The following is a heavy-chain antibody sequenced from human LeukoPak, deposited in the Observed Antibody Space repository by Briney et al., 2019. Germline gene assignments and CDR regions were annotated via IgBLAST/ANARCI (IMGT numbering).Heavy chain of an antibody. CDR3: ARDLRGVAGFDY. CDR2: ISSSSSYI. D-gene: IGHD6-19*01. V-gene: IGHV3-21*01. J-gene: IGHJ4*02. CDR1: GFTFSSYA. Sequence: GGSLRLSCAASGFTFSSYAMSWVRQAPGKGLEWVSSISSSSSYIYYADSVKGRFTISRDNAKNSLYLQMNSLRAEDTAVYYCARDLRGVAGFDYWGQGTLVTVSS.